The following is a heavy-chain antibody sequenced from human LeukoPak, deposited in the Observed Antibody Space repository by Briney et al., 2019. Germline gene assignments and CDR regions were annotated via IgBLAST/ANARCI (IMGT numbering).Heavy chain of an antibody. Sequence: GGALRLPCAASGFTFGSYAMYWVRQAPGKGMERVSGISGSGGSTFYADSVKGRVTSSRDNCENTVYLQMNSLRADDPAVYYCAKTPAGYSSGRYPGWPVDYWGQGTLVTVSS. CDR2: ISGSGGST. CDR1: GFTFGSYA. D-gene: IGHD6-19*01. CDR3: AKTPAGYSSGRYPGWPVDY. V-gene: IGHV3-23*01. J-gene: IGHJ4*02.